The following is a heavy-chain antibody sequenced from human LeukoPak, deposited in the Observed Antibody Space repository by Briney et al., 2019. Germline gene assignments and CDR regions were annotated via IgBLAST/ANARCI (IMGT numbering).Heavy chain of an antibody. CDR1: RYSFTSYW. CDR3: ARPGYCSSTSCYGGDYYYYGMDV. Sequence: GESLKISCKGSRYSFTSYWISWVRQMPGKGLEWMGRIDPSDSYTNYSPSFQGHVTISADKSISTAYLQWSSLKASDTAMYYCARPGYCSSTSCYGGDYYYYGMDVWGQGTTVTVSS. D-gene: IGHD2-2*01. J-gene: IGHJ6*02. CDR2: IDPSDSYT. V-gene: IGHV5-10-1*01.